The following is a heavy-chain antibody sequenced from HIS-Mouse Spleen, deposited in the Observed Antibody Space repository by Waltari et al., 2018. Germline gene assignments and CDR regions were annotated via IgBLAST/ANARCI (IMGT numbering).Heavy chain of an antibody. D-gene: IGHD6-19*01. CDR3: AKEHIAVAGTGYFQH. V-gene: IGHV3-33*06. J-gene: IGHJ1*01. Sequence: QVQLVESGGGVVQPGRSLRLTCAASGFTFRSSGLPVFRQAPGKGLEWVEVIWYDGSNKYYADSVKGRFTISRDNSKNTLYLQMNSLRAEDTAVYYCAKEHIAVAGTGYFQHWGQGTLVTVSS. CDR2: IWYDGSNK. CDR1: GFTFRSSG.